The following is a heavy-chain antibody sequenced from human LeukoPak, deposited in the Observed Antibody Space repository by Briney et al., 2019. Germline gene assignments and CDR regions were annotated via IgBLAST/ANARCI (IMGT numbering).Heavy chain of an antibody. D-gene: IGHD3-3*01. V-gene: IGHV3-23*01. J-gene: IGHJ4*02. CDR1: GFTFSSYA. CDR2: ITGSGGST. CDR3: ARDREYDFWRGYYTYFDA. Sequence: GGSLRLSCAASGFTFSSYAMSWVRQAPGKGLEWVSAITGSGGSTYYADSVKGRFTISRENSKNTLYLQMNSLRAEDTAVYYCARDREYDFWRGYYTYFDAWGQGTLVTVSS.